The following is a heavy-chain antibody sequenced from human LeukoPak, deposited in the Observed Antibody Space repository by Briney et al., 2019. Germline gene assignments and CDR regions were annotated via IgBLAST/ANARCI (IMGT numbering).Heavy chain of an antibody. V-gene: IGHV3-66*01. J-gene: IGHJ4*02. Sequence: QTGGSLRLSCAPSGFTVSSNYMSWVRQAPGKGLEWVSVIYSGGSTYYADSVKGRFTISRDNSKNTLYLQMNSLRAEDTAVYYCARGGALFRYFDYWGQGTLVTVSS. CDR1: GFTVSSNY. CDR3: ARGGALFRYFDY. CDR2: IYSGGST.